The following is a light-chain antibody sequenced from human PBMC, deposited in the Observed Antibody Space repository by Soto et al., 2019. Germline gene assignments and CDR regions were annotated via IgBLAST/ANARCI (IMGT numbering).Light chain of an antibody. CDR3: HQYDSWT. J-gene: IGKJ1*01. V-gene: IGKV3-20*01. CDR1: QSFNSIY. Sequence: EIVLTQSPGTLSLSPGERATLSCRASQSFNSIYLAWYKQKPGQAPRLLIYGASSRATCIPDRFSGSGSGTDFTLTISRLEPEDFAVYYCHQYDSWTFGQGTKVDIK. CDR2: GAS.